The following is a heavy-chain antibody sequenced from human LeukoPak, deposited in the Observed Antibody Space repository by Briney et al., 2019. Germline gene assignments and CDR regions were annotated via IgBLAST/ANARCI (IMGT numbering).Heavy chain of an antibody. J-gene: IGHJ4*02. Sequence: ASVKVSCKASGYTFTSYGISWVRQAPGQGLEWMGWISAYNGNTNYAQKFQGRVTITADKSTSTAYMELSSLRSEDTAVYYCARSRGYSYGPHYFDYWGQGTLVTVSS. CDR1: GYTFTSYG. D-gene: IGHD5-18*01. V-gene: IGHV1-18*01. CDR2: ISAYNGNT. CDR3: ARSRGYSYGPHYFDY.